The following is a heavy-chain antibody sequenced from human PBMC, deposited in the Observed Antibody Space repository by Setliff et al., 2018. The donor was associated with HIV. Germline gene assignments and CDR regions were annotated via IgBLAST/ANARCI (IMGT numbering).Heavy chain of an antibody. CDR3: ARGTRVGANDAFDI. J-gene: IGHJ3*02. D-gene: IGHD1-26*01. Sequence: SETLSLTCTVSGGSISNSSYYWGWIRQPPGKGLEWIGSIYYSGSTYYNPSLKSRVTISVDKSKNQFSLKLSSVTAADTAVYYCARGTRVGANDAFDIWGQGTMVTVSS. CDR2: IYYSGST. CDR1: GGSISNSSYY. V-gene: IGHV4-39*07.